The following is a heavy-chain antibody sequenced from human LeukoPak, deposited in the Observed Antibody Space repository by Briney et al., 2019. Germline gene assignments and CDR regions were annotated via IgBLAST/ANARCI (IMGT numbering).Heavy chain of an antibody. V-gene: IGHV4-39*07. CDR1: GGSISSSSYY. CDR2: IYYSGST. Sequence: SETLSLTCTVSGGSISSSSYYWGWIRQPPGKGLEWIGSIYYSGSTYYNPSLKSRVIMSVDTSKNQFSLKLSSVTAADTAVYYCARDRNADYYDSSGYYYYFDYWGQGTLVTVSS. CDR3: ARDRNADYYDSSGYYYYFDY. J-gene: IGHJ4*02. D-gene: IGHD3-22*01.